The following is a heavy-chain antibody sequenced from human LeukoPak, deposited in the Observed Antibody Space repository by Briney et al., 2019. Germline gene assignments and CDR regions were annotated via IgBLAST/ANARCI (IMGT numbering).Heavy chain of an antibody. CDR2: IIPIFGTA. CDR1: GGTFSSYA. Sequence: SVKVSCKASGGTFSSYAISWLRQAPGQGLEWMGGIIPIFGTANYAQKFQGRVTITADRSTSTAYMELSSLRSEDTAVYCCASGPVRGVIMHDLYDYWGQGTLVTVSS. V-gene: IGHV1-69*06. D-gene: IGHD3-10*01. J-gene: IGHJ4*02. CDR3: ASGPVRGVIMHDLYDY.